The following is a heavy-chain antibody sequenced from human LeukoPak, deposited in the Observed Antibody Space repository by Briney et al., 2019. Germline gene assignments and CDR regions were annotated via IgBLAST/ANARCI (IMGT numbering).Heavy chain of an antibody. Sequence: GGSLRLSCAASGFTFSSYAVSWVRQAPGKGLEWASAISGSGGGTYYADSVKGRFTISRDNSKNTLYLQMNSLSTEDTAVYYCAKTTTGYSSGRYPGWPVDYWGQGTLVTVSS. J-gene: IGHJ4*02. D-gene: IGHD6-19*01. CDR2: ISGSGGGT. V-gene: IGHV3-23*01. CDR1: GFTFSSYA. CDR3: AKTTTGYSSGRYPGWPVDY.